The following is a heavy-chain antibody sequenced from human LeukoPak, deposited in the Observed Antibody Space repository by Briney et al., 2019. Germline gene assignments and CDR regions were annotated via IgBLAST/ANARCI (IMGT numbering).Heavy chain of an antibody. Sequence: SETLSLTCAVSGGSISSGGYSWSWIRHPPGKGLEWIGYIYHSGSTYYNPSLKSRVTISVDRSKNQFSLKLSSVTAADTAVYYCARAGYSGSYNYFDYWGQGTLVTVSS. CDR3: ARAGYSGSYNYFDY. D-gene: IGHD1-26*01. J-gene: IGHJ4*02. V-gene: IGHV4-30-2*01. CDR2: IYHSGST. CDR1: GGSISSGGYS.